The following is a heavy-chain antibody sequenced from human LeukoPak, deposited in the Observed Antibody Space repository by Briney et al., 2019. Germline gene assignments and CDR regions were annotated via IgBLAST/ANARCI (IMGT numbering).Heavy chain of an antibody. CDR1: GGSISSYY. CDR2: IYYSGRT. D-gene: IGHD3-10*01. V-gene: IGHV4-59*08. CDR3: ARGIITMVRGVIRFGFDP. Sequence: SETLSLTCTVSGGSISSYYWSWIRQPPGKGLEWIGYIYYSGRTNYNPSLKSRVTISVDTSKNQFSLKLSSVTAADTAVYYCARGIITMVRGVIRFGFDPWGQGTLVTVSS. J-gene: IGHJ5*02.